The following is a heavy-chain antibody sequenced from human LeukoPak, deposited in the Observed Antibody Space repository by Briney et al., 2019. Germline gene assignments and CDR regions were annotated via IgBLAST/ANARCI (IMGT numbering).Heavy chain of an antibody. Sequence: GGSLRLSCAASGFTFSSYGMHWVRQAPGKGLEWVSGISGSGDSTFYADSVKGRFTISRDNSKNTLDLQMNSLRAEDTAVYYCAKSRSSSVSCYNYWGQGTLVTVSS. D-gene: IGHD2-2*02. V-gene: IGHV3-23*01. J-gene: IGHJ4*02. CDR3: AKSRSSSVSCYNY. CDR2: ISGSGDST. CDR1: GFTFSSYG.